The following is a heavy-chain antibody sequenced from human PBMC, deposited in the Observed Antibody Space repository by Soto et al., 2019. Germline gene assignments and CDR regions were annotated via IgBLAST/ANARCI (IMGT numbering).Heavy chain of an antibody. Sequence: ASVKVSFKASGYTFTGYYMHWLRQAPGQGLEWMGWINPNSGGTNYAQKFQGWVTMTRDTSINTAYMELSRLRYDDTAVYYCARASGSYYTGAFDIWGQGTMVTVSS. CDR2: INPNSGGT. D-gene: IGHD1-26*01. CDR1: GYTFTGYY. CDR3: ARASGSYYTGAFDI. V-gene: IGHV1-2*04. J-gene: IGHJ3*02.